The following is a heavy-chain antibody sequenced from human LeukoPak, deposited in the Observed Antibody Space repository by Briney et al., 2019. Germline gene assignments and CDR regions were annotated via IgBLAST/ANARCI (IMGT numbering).Heavy chain of an antibody. J-gene: IGHJ4*02. CDR3: AKGPSIVATTHFDY. CDR1: GYTFTGYY. CDR2: INPNSGGT. V-gene: IGHV1-2*02. D-gene: IGHD5-12*01. Sequence: GASVKVSCKASGYTFTGYYMHWVRQAPGQGLEWMGWINPNSGGTDYAQKFQGRVTMTRDTSISTAYMELSRLRSDDTAVYYCAKGPSIVATTHFDYWGQGTLVTVSS.